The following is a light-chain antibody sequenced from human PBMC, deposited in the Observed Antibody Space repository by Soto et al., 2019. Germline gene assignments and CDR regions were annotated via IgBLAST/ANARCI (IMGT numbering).Light chain of an antibody. CDR2: EVS. Sequence: QSALTQPPSASGSPGQSVTISCTGTSRDVGAYNYVSWYQQRPGKAPKLIIYEVSNRPSGVPDRFSASKSGNTASLTVSGLQAEDEADYYCSSWTSSVPYVFGSGTKRTVL. V-gene: IGLV2-8*01. J-gene: IGLJ1*01. CDR3: SSWTSSVPYV. CDR1: SRDVGAYNY.